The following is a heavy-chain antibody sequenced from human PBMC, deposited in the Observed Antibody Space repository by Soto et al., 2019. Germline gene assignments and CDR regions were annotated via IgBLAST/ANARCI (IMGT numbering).Heavy chain of an antibody. J-gene: IGHJ6*01. CDR1: GFTVSSNY. CDR3: ARDFRYYGMDV. CDR2: IYNTGTT. V-gene: IGHV3-53*01. Sequence: GGSLRLSCAASGFTVSSNYMSWVRQAPGKGLEWVSVIYNTGTTYYGDSVKGRFTISRDISKNTLYLQMNSLRAEDTALYYCARDFRYYGMDVWGQGTTVTVSS.